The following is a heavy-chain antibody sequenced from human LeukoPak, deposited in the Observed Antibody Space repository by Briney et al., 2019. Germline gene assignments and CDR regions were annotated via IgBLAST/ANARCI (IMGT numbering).Heavy chain of an antibody. CDR3: ARGRAAAGTLYWFDP. D-gene: IGHD6-13*01. CDR1: GGTFSSYA. V-gene: IGHV1-69*05. J-gene: IGHJ5*02. Sequence: SVKVSCKASGGTFSSYAISWVRQAPGQGLEWMGGIIPIFGTANYAQKLQGRVTMTTDTSTSTAYMELRSLRSDDTAVYYCARGRAAAGTLYWFDPWGQGTLVTVSS. CDR2: IIPIFGTA.